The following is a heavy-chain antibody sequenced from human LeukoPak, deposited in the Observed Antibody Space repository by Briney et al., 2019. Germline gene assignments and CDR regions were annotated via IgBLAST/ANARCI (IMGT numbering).Heavy chain of an antibody. CDR2: IRSKTDGGTT. J-gene: IGHJ1*01. CDR3: TTLYYYGSGSYYLVAEYFQH. CDR1: GFTFSGSA. D-gene: IGHD3-10*01. V-gene: IGHV3-15*01. Sequence: GGSLRLSCAASGFTFSGSAMHWVRQASGKGLEWVGRIRSKTDGGTTDYAAPVKGRFTISRDDSKNTLYLQMNSLKTEDTAVYYCTTLYYYGSGSYYLVAEYFQHWGQGTLVTVSS.